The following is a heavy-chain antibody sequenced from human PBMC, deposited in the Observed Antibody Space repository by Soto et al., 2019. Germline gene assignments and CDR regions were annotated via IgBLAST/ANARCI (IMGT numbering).Heavy chain of an antibody. CDR2: ISAYNGNT. V-gene: IGHV1-18*01. Sequence: QVQLVQSGAEVKKPGASVKVSCKASGYIFTSYGISWVRQAPGQGPEWMGWISAYNGNTNYAQKFQGRVSMTTETSTTTDYMELRSRRSDDTAVYYYARNKLDGIRYFAWLLGYWGQGTLVTVSS. CDR3: ARNKLDGIRYFAWLLGY. CDR1: GYIFTSYG. J-gene: IGHJ4*02. D-gene: IGHD3-9*01.